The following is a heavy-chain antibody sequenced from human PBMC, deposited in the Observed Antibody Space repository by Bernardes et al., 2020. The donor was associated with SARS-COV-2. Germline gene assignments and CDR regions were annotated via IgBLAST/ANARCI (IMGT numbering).Heavy chain of an antibody. CDR1: GGSISSSNYY. CDR2: IYYSGST. V-gene: IGHV4-39*01. CDR3: ASSYFSGWGDYYYYYGMDV. D-gene: IGHD6-19*01. Sequence: SETLSLTCTVSGGSISSSNYYWGWIRQPPGKGLEWIGSIYYSGSTYYNPSLKSRVTISVDTSKNQFSLKLTSVNAADTGVFYCASSYFSGWGDYYYYYGMDVWGQGTTVAVSS. J-gene: IGHJ6*02.